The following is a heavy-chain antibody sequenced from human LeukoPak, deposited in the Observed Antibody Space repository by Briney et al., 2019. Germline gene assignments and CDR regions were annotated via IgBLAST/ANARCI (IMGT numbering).Heavy chain of an antibody. J-gene: IGHJ4*02. CDR2: ISYDGSNK. V-gene: IGHV3-30-3*01. CDR1: GFTFSSYA. D-gene: IGHD4-23*01. Sequence: PGGSLRLSCAASGFTFSSYAMHWVRQAPGKGLEWVAVISYDGSNKYYADSVKGRFTISRDNSKNTLYLQMNSLRAEDTAVYYCARDYYGGNSAWVDIDYWGQGTLVTVSS. CDR3: ARDYYGGNSAWVDIDY.